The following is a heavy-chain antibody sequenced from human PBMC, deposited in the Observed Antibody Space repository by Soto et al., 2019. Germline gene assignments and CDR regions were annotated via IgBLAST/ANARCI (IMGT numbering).Heavy chain of an antibody. Sequence: QVQLVESGGGVIQPGGSLRLSCAASEFTFSRHAMHWVRQAPGKGLEWVSAVSYDESNKYYADPVKGRFTVSRDNSKNTLYLQMNSLRAEDTAVFYCARGPYGSGSYEYYGMDVWGQGTTVTVSS. D-gene: IGHD3-10*01. J-gene: IGHJ6*02. CDR2: VSYDESNK. CDR1: EFTFSRHA. CDR3: ARGPYGSGSYEYYGMDV. V-gene: IGHV3-30-3*01.